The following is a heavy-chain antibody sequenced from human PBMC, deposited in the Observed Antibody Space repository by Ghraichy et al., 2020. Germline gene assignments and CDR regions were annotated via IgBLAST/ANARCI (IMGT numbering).Heavy chain of an antibody. V-gene: IGHV4-4*07. Sequence: SETLSLTCTVSGGSISSYYWSWIRQPAGKGLEWIGRIYTSGSTNYNPSLKSRVTMSVDTSKNQFSLKLSSVTAADTAVYYCARDKAEITIFGVVMVYYYGMDVWGQGTTVTVSS. D-gene: IGHD3-3*01. CDR1: GGSISSYY. J-gene: IGHJ6*02. CDR3: ARDKAEITIFGVVMVYYYGMDV. CDR2: IYTSGST.